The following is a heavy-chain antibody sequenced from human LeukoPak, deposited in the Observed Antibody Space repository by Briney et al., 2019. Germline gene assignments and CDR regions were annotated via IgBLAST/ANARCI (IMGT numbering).Heavy chain of an antibody. D-gene: IGHD3/OR15-3a*01. CDR3: ARLGTGG. CDR1: GGTFSSYA. Sequence: ASVKVSCKASGGTFSSYAISWVRQAPGQGLEWMGWINPNSGGTNYAQKFQGRVTMTRDTSISTAYMELSRLRSDDTAVYYCARLGTGGWGQGTLVTVSS. CDR2: INPNSGGT. V-gene: IGHV1-2*02. J-gene: IGHJ4*02.